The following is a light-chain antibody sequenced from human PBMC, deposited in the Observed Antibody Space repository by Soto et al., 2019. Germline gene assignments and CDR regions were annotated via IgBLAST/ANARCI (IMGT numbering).Light chain of an antibody. Sequence: EIVMTQSPATLSVSPGERATLSCRASQSVSSNLAWYQQKPGQAPRLLIYGASTRATGIPARFSGSGSGTAFTPTISSLQSEDFGVYDCQQYNHWPPKTFGQGTKLELK. V-gene: IGKV3-15*01. CDR1: QSVSSN. CDR3: QQYNHWPPKT. CDR2: GAS. J-gene: IGKJ2*01.